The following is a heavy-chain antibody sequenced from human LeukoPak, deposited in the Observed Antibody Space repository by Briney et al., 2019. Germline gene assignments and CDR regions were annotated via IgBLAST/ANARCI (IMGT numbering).Heavy chain of an antibody. CDR2: IDSDGSRT. D-gene: IGHD1-26*01. V-gene: IGHV3-74*01. Sequence: GGSLRLSCAASGFTFRSFWMHWVRQAPGKGLVCVSRIDSDGSRTAHADSVKGRFTISRDNAKNTLYLQMNGLRAEDTAVYYCARSQQPPSGVDYWGQGTLVTVSS. J-gene: IGHJ4*02. CDR1: GFTFRSFW. CDR3: ARSQQPPSGVDY.